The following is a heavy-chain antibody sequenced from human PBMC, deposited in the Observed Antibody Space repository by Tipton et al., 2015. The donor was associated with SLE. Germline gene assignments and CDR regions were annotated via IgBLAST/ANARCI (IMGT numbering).Heavy chain of an antibody. V-gene: IGHV4-61*01. CDR3: ASDYGGNIDAFDI. J-gene: IGHJ3*02. Sequence: TLSLTCTVSGGSISSGSYYWSWIRQPPGKGLEWIGYIYYSGSTNYNPSLKSRVTISVDTSKNQFSLKLSSVTAADTAVYYCASDYGGNIDAFDIWGQGTMVTVSS. CDR2: IYYSGST. CDR1: GGSISSGSYY. D-gene: IGHD4-23*01.